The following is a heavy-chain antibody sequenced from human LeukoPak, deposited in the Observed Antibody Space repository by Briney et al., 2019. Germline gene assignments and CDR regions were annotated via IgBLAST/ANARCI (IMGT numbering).Heavy chain of an antibody. D-gene: IGHD1-7*01. V-gene: IGHV1-24*01. Sequence: GASVKVSCKVSGYTLTEISMHWVRQAPGKGLEWMGGFDPEDGETIYAQKFQGRVTMTEDTSTDTAYMGLSSLRSEDTAVYYCATVDLITGTTDPYYYYGMDVWGQGTTVTVPS. CDR3: ATVDLITGTTDPYYYYGMDV. J-gene: IGHJ6*02. CDR1: GYTLTEIS. CDR2: FDPEDGET.